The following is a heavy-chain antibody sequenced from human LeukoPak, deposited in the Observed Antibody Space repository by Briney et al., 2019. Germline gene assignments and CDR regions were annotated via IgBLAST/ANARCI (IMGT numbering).Heavy chain of an antibody. J-gene: IGHJ4*02. D-gene: IGHD4-17*01. V-gene: IGHV4-34*01. CDR3: ARVHGDYIDY. CDR2: INHSGST. CDR1: GGSFSGYY. Sequence: SETLSLTCAVYGGSFSGYYWSWIRQPPGKGLEWIGEINHSGSTNYNLSLKSRVTISVDTSKNQFSLKLSSVTAADTAVYYCARVHGDYIDYWGQGTLVTVSS.